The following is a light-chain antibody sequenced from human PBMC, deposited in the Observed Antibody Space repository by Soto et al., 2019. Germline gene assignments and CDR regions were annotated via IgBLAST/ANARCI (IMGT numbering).Light chain of an antibody. CDR2: AAS. V-gene: IGKV1D-8*01. Sequence: VIWMTQSPSLLSASTGDRVTISCRMSQSISSYLAWYQQKPGKAPKLLIYAASTLQSGVPSRFSGSGSGTDFTLTISCLQSEDFATYYCQQYYSFPYTFGQGTKLEIK. CDR1: QSISSY. CDR3: QQYYSFPYT. J-gene: IGKJ2*01.